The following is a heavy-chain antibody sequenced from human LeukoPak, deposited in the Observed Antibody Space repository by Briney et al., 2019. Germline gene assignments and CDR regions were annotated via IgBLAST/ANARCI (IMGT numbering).Heavy chain of an antibody. CDR2: ISYSATT. V-gene: IGHV4-38-2*01. Sequence: SETLSLTCAVFGFPISRGFSWAWIRQSPGKGLEWIASISYSATTYYKPSLESRLFISADTSNNQFSVRLTSVTAADTAVYYCARVGAIPGIDPWGQGILVTVSS. CDR3: ARVGAIPGIDP. D-gene: IGHD3-16*01. J-gene: IGHJ5*02. CDR1: GFPISRGFS.